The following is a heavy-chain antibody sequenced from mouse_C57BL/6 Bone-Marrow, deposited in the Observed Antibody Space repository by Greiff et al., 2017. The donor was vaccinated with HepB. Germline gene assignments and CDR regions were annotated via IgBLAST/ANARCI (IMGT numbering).Heavy chain of an antibody. V-gene: IGHV1-5*01. Sequence: VQLQQSGTVLARPGASVKMSCKTSGYTFTSYWMHWVKQRPGQGLEWIGAIYPGNSDTSYNQKFKGKAKLAAVTSASTAYMELSSLTNEDSAVYYWTIDGYYPYLDDGGKGSTRTVAS. CDR2: IYPGNSDT. D-gene: IGHD2-3*01. CDR3: TIDGYYPYLDD. CDR1: GYTFTSYW. J-gene: IGHJ2*01.